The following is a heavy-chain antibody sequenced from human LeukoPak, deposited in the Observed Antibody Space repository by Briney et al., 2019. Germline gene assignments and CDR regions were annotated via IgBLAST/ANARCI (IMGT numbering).Heavy chain of an antibody. D-gene: IGHD1-20*01. CDR1: GGSITSGRFF. Sequence: SETLSLTCTLSGGSITSGRFFWTWIRQHPQRGLEWIGYVSYSGSTNYNSSLKSRLTISADTSKNQFYLRLTSVTAADTAVYFCARDPRGDITGTTFDRWGQGTLVTVSS. CDR2: VSYSGST. V-gene: IGHV4-31*03. CDR3: ARDPRGDITGTTFDR. J-gene: IGHJ5*02.